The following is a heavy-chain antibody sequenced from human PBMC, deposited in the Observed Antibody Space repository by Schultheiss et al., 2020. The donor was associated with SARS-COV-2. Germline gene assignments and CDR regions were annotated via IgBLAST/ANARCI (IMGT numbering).Heavy chain of an antibody. Sequence: GGSLRLSCAASGFTVSSNYMNWVRQAPGKGLEWVSYISSSGSTIYYADSVKGRFTISRDNSKNTLYLQMNSLRAEDTAVYYCARARQLDYWGQGTLVTVSS. J-gene: IGHJ4*02. D-gene: IGHD6-6*01. CDR2: ISSSGSTI. CDR1: GFTVSSNY. V-gene: IGHV3-48*01. CDR3: ARARQLDY.